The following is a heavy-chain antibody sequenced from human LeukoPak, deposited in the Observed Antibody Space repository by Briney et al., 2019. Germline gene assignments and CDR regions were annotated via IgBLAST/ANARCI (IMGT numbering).Heavy chain of an antibody. CDR1: GYTFSSYA. V-gene: IGHV3-23*01. D-gene: IGHD3-22*01. CDR3: AKDRRSGYYYEVLNYFDY. CDR2: ITGSGGST. Sequence: PGGSLRLSCAASGYTFSSYAMSWVRQAPGKGLEWVSAITGSGGSTYYADSVKGRFTISRDNPKNTLYLQMNSLRAEDTAVYYCAKDRRSGYYYEVLNYFDYWGQGTLVTVSS. J-gene: IGHJ4*02.